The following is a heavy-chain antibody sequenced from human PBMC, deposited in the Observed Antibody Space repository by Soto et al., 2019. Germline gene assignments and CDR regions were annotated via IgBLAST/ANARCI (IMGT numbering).Heavy chain of an antibody. CDR2: ISSSRDLI. CDR3: ATWAIAVGGAGF. D-gene: IGHD2-21*01. V-gene: IGHV3-48*02. Sequence: LVESGGRVVQSGGSLRLSCTASGFTVSDYSVNWVRQAPGKGLEWISYISSSRDLILYGDSVKGRFTIARDIAKNSLYLQMDSLRDEDSAVYYCATWAIAVGGAGFWGQGTLVTVSS. J-gene: IGHJ4*02. CDR1: GFTVSDYS.